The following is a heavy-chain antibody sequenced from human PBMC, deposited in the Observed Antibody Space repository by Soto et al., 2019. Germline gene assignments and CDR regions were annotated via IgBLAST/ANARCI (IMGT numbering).Heavy chain of an antibody. CDR1: GYTFTSYY. CDR3: ARFGNIRYSSGWYSDY. J-gene: IGHJ4*02. D-gene: IGHD6-19*01. Sequence: QVQLVQSGAEVKKPGASVKVSCKASGYTFTSYYMHWVRQAPGQGLEWMGIINPSGGSTSYAQKFQGRVTMTRDTSTSTVYMELSSLRSEDTAVYYCARFGNIRYSSGWYSDYWGQGTLVTVSS. CDR2: INPSGGST. V-gene: IGHV1-46*01.